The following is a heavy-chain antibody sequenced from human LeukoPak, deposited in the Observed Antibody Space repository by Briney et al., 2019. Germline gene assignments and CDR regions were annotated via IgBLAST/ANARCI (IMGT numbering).Heavy chain of an antibody. D-gene: IGHD6-6*01. J-gene: IGHJ3*02. Sequence: GSLRLSCAASGFPFTSYWMNWVRQAPGKGLEWVSFISSSSTYIYYADSMKGRFTTSRDNAKNSLFLQMNSLRGEDTAVYYCARIPYSSSLTDAFDIWGQGTMVTVYS. CDR2: ISSSSTYI. V-gene: IGHV3-21*01. CDR1: GFPFTSYW. CDR3: ARIPYSSSLTDAFDI.